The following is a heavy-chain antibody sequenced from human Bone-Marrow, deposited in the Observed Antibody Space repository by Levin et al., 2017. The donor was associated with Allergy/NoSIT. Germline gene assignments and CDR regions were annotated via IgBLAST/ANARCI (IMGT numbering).Heavy chain of an antibody. CDR2: ISSSSSYI. D-gene: IGHD2-2*01. V-gene: IGHV3-21*01. J-gene: IGHJ6*02. Sequence: GESLKISCAASGFTFSSYSMNWVRQAPGKGLEWVSSISSSSSYIYYADSVKGRFTISRDNAKNSLYLQMNSLRAEDTAVYYCARGGYCSSTSCYPNENYYYYGMDVWGQGTTVTVSS. CDR1: GFTFSSYS. CDR3: ARGGYCSSTSCYPNENYYYYGMDV.